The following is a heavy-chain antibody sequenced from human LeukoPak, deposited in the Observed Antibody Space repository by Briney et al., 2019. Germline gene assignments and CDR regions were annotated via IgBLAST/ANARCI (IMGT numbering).Heavy chain of an antibody. CDR1: GFPFRSYE. J-gene: IGHJ4*02. CDR2: ISSSGSTI. V-gene: IGHV3-48*03. D-gene: IGHD6-19*01. Sequence: GSLRLSCAASGFPFRSYEMNWVRQAPGKGLEWVSYISSSGSTIYYADSVKGRFTISRDNAKNSLYLQMNSLRAEDTAVYYCARDGSGWYVFDYWGQGTLVTVSS. CDR3: ARDGSGWYVFDY.